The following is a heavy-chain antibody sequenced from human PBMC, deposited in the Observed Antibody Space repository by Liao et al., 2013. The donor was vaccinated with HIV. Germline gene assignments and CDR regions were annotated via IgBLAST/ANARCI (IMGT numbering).Heavy chain of an antibody. Sequence: QVQLQESGPGLVKPSETLSLTCTVSSGFITTYSWSWIRQPPGKGLEWIGYIYYSGSTNYNPSLKSRVTISVDTSKNQFSLKLSSVTAADTAVYYCARLEPSNFHYYMDVWGRGTTVTVSS. D-gene: IGHD4-11*01. CDR2: IYYSGST. J-gene: IGHJ6*03. CDR3: ARLEPSNFHYYMDV. V-gene: IGHV4-59*01. CDR1: SGFITTYS.